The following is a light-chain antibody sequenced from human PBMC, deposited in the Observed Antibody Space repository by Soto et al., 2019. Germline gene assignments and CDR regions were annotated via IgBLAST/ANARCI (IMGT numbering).Light chain of an antibody. CDR1: QGISSY. V-gene: IGKV1-9*01. CDR2: AAS. J-gene: IGKJ4*01. Sequence: IQLTQSPSSLSASVGDRVTITCRASQGISSYLAWYQQKPGKAPKLLIYAASTLQSGVPSRFSGSGSGTDFTLTISNLQPEDFATYYCQQINSYPLTFGGGTKVDIK. CDR3: QQINSYPLT.